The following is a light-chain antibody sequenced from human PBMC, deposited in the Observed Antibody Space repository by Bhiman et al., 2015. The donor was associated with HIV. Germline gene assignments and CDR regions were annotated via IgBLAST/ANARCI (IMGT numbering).Light chain of an antibody. CDR3: QSYDSGRGLYL. CDR1: SSDVGDYNY. CDR2: DVS. Sequence: QSALTQPASVSGSPGQSITISCTGTSSDVGDYNYVSWYQQHPGKAPKVMIYDVSKRPSGVSNRFSGSKSGTSASLAITGLQAEDEADYYCQSYDSGRGLYLFGGGTSVTVL. V-gene: IGLV2-14*01. J-gene: IGLJ1*01.